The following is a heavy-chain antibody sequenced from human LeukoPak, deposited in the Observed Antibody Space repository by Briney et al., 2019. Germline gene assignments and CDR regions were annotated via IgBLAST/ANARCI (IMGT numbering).Heavy chain of an antibody. V-gene: IGHV4-38-2*01. CDR3: ASVDTAMVFFDY. J-gene: IGHJ4*02. D-gene: IGHD5-18*01. CDR2: IYHSGSA. Sequence: SGTLSLTCAVSGYSISSAYYWGWIRQPPGKGLEWIGSIYHSGSAYYNPSLKSRVTISVDRSKNQFSLKLSSVTAADTAVYYCASVDTAMVFFDYWGQGTLVTVSS. CDR1: GYSISSAYY.